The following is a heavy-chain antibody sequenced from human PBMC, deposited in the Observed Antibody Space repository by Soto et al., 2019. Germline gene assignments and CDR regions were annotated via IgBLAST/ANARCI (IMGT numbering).Heavy chain of an antibody. V-gene: IGHV4-34*01. CDR2: INHSGGT. Sequence: QVQLQQWGAGLLKPSETLSLTCAVYGGSFSGYYWSWIRQPPGKGLEWIGEINHSGGTDYNPSLTSRAPISXDXSKNQFSLKLSSVTAADTAVYYCARTYSSSWSPFDYWGQGTLVTVSS. D-gene: IGHD6-13*01. J-gene: IGHJ4*02. CDR3: ARTYSSSWSPFDY. CDR1: GGSFSGYY.